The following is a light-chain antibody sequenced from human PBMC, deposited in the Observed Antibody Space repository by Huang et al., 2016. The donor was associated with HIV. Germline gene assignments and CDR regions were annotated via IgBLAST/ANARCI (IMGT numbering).Light chain of an antibody. J-gene: IGKJ2*01. CDR1: QSVANY. Sequence: DIKMPQSPSSLFASVGDRVTISCRASQSVANYLNWYQQKPGKAPNLLIYATSNLQSGVPSRFSGSGSETDFTLTISSLQPEDFATYYCQQIYRTPHTFGQGTTLEMK. CDR2: ATS. CDR3: QQIYRTPHT. V-gene: IGKV1-39*01.